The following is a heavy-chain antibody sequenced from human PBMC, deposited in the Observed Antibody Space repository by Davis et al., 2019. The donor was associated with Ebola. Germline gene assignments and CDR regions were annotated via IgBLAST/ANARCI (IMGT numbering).Heavy chain of an antibody. CDR3: ARGSYGY. V-gene: IGHV3-7*03. Sequence: GGSLRLSCAASGFTFSDYWMTWVRQAPGKGLEWVANIKQDGSEKYYVDSVKGRFTISRDNAKNSLYLQMNSLRAEDTAVYYCARGSYGYWGQGTLVSVAS. CDR1: GFTFSDYW. J-gene: IGHJ4*02. D-gene: IGHD5-18*01. CDR2: IKQDGSEK.